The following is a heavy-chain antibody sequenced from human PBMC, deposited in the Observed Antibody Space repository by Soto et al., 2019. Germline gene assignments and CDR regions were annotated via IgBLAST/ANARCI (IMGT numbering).Heavy chain of an antibody. CDR2: SSDSGST. V-gene: IGHV3-23*01. D-gene: IGHD2-2*01. J-gene: IGHJ4*02. CDR1: GFTFSHHA. Sequence: EVQLLESGGALVQPGGSLRLSCAASGFTFSHHAMNWVRQAPGKGLEWVSTSSDSGSTYYADSVKGRFTISRDNSKNTLYLQMNSLRAEDKAVYYCERDPGDHYCTSTSCLYFFDHWGQGTLVIVSS. CDR3: ERDPGDHYCTSTSCLYFFDH.